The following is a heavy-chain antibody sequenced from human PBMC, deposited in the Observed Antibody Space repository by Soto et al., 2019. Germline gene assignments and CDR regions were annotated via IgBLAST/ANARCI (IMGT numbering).Heavy chain of an antibody. V-gene: IGHV1-69*06. Sequence: PGASVKVSCKASGGTFSSYAISWVRQAPGQGLEWMGGIIPIFGTANYAQKFQGRVTITADKSTSTAYMELSSLRSEDTAVYYCARDAAVESSRRLLNWFDPWGQGTLVTVSS. CDR2: IIPIFGTA. J-gene: IGHJ5*02. CDR3: ARDAAVESSRRLLNWFDP. CDR1: GGTFSSYA. D-gene: IGHD6-19*01.